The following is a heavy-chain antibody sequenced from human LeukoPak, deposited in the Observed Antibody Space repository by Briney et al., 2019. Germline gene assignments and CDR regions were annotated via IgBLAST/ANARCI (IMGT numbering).Heavy chain of an antibody. CDR3: ARGSPKLDS. V-gene: IGHV4-39*07. CDR1: GGSISSSSYY. CDR2: IYYSGST. Sequence: SSETLSLTCTVSGGSISSSSYYWGWIRQPPGKGLEWIGSIYYSGSTYYNPSLKSRVTISVDTSKNQFSLKLSSVTAADTAVYYCARGSPKLDSWGQGTPVTVSS. J-gene: IGHJ5*01.